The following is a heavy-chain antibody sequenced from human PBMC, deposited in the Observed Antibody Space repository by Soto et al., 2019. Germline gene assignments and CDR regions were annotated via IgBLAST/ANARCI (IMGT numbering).Heavy chain of an antibody. CDR2: IYTGGST. V-gene: IGHV3-53*02. J-gene: IGHJ4*02. D-gene: IGHD4-4*01. Sequence: EVQLVETGGGLIQPGGSLRLSCAASGFTVSDSYMNWVRQAPGKGLQWVSVIYTGGSTYYADSVKGRFTISRDTSKNTLYLQMNNLRAEETAVYYCATSERYSTHTFDCLGQGPLVTVSS. CDR1: GFTVSDSY. CDR3: ATSERYSTHTFDC.